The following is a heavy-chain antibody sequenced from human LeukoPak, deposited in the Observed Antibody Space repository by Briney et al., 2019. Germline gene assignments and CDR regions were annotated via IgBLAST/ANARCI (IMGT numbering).Heavy chain of an antibody. J-gene: IGHJ4*02. Sequence: PGRSLRLSCAASGFTFSSYAMHWVRQAPGKGLEWVAVISYDGSNKYYADSVKGRFTISRDNSKNTLYLQMNSLRAEDTAVYYCARGVYGDYEFDYWGQGTLVTVSS. V-gene: IGHV3-30-3*01. CDR2: ISYDGSNK. CDR1: GFTFSSYA. D-gene: IGHD4-17*01. CDR3: ARGVYGDYEFDY.